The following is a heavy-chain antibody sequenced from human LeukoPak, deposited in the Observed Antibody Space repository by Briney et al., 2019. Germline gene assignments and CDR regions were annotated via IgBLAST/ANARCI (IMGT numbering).Heavy chain of an antibody. V-gene: IGHV3-7*01. CDR3: ARHWAHLDY. CDR1: GFTFNTYW. J-gene: IGHJ4*02. CDR2: IREDGSEI. D-gene: IGHD7-27*01. Sequence: GGSLRLSCVGSGFTFNTYWMNWVRQAPGKGLEWVANIREDGSEIYYLDSVKGRFTIFRDNAKNSLHLQMNGLRAEDTAVYYCARHWAHLDYWGQGTLVTVSS.